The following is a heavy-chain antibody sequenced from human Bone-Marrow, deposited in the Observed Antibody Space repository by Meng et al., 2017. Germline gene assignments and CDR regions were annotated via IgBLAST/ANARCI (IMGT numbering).Heavy chain of an antibody. D-gene: IGHD6-19*01. J-gene: IGHJ5*02. Sequence: QGHLRQWGACLVKPSETLSLTCTVSGGSISSYYWSWIRQPAGKGLEWIGRIYTSGSTNYNPSLKSRVTMSVDTSKNQFSLKLSSVTAADTAVYYCARAGGVAVAGIFLGFDPWGQGTLVTVSS. CDR1: GGSISSYY. V-gene: IGHV4-4*07. CDR3: ARAGGVAVAGIFLGFDP. CDR2: IYTSGST.